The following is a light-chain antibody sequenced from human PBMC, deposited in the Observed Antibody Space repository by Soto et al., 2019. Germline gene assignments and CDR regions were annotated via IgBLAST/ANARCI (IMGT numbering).Light chain of an antibody. V-gene: IGLV2-23*02. Sequence: QAVLAEPSYPTGPAGQSMTNTKDGKGSDVGNYNLVSWYQQHPGKAPKLIICEVNTRPSGISNRFSGSKSGDTASLTISWLQAEDEADYFCCSYAGTAAYVFGNGTKVTVL. CDR1: GSDVGNYNL. J-gene: IGLJ1*01. CDR2: EVN. CDR3: CSYAGTAAYV.